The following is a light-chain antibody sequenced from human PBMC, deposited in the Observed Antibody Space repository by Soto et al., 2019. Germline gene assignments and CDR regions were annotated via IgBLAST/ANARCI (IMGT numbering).Light chain of an antibody. CDR2: AAS. Sequence: DIQMTQSPSSLSASVGDTVTLICRASQDISNYLNWFQQKPGKAPKLLIYAASTLRSGVPSRFSSGESGTEFTLTISSLQPEDFATYFCLQSYNFPFTFGPG. V-gene: IGKV1-39*01. J-gene: IGKJ3*01. CDR3: LQSYNFPFT. CDR1: QDISNY.